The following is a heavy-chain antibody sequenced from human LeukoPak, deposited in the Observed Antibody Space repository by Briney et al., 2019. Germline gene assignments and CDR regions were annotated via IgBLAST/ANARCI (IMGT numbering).Heavy chain of an antibody. CDR2: ISGSASDV. CDR3: SRDPRNNDY. J-gene: IGHJ4*02. V-gene: IGHV3-11*01. Sequence: GGSLRLSCAASGFTFSDSYMAWIRQAPGKGLELLSYISGSASDVNYIDSVRGRFTISRDNAKNSLYLHMNSLTVEDTAVYYCSRDPRNNDYWGQGTLVTVSS. CDR1: GFTFSDSY.